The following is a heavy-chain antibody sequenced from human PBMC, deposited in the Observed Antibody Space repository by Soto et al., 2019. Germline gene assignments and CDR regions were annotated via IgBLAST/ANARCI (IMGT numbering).Heavy chain of an antibody. CDR2: IYYSGST. CDR1: GGSISSGDYY. Sequence: QVQLQESSPGLVKPSQTLSLTCTVSGGSISSGDYYWSWIRQPPGKGLEWIGYIYYSGSTYYNPSLKSRVTISVDTSKNQFSLELSSVTAADTAVYYCARDSCSGGSCYYYYGMDVWGQGTMVTVSS. D-gene: IGHD2-15*01. J-gene: IGHJ6*02. V-gene: IGHV4-30-4*01. CDR3: ARDSCSGGSCYYYYGMDV.